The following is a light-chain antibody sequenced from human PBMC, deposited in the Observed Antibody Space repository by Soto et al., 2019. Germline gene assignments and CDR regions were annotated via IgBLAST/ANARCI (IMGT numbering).Light chain of an antibody. V-gene: IGKV3D-20*02. CDR1: QSVSSSN. Sequence: EIVLTQSPGTLSLSPGERATLSCRASQSVSSSNLAWYQQKPGQAPRLLIYGASSRATGIPDRFSGSGSGTDFTLTISSLEPEDFAVYYCQQRSNWPLTFGGGTKVDIK. J-gene: IGKJ4*01. CDR2: GAS. CDR3: QQRSNWPLT.